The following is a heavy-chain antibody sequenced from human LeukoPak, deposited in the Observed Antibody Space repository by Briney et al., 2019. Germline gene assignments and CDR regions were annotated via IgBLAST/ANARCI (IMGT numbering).Heavy chain of an antibody. CDR3: ARAHNSYCSSTSCSRLTYYMDV. CDR1: GGSISSSSYY. D-gene: IGHD2-2*01. J-gene: IGHJ6*03. Sequence: SETLSLTCTVSGGSISSSSYYWGWIRQPPGKGLEWIGYIYHSGSTYYNPSLKSRVTISVDRSKNQFSLKLSSVTAADTAVYYCARAHNSYCSSTSCSRLTYYMDVWGKGTTVTVSS. CDR2: IYHSGST. V-gene: IGHV4-39*07.